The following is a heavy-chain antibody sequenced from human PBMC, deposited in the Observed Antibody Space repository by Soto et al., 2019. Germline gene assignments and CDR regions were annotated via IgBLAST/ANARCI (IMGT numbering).Heavy chain of an antibody. CDR1: GFTFDDYA. CDR2: ISWNSGSI. D-gene: IGHD3-22*01. V-gene: IGHV3-9*01. J-gene: IGHJ3*02. Sequence: GGSLRLSCAASGFTFDDYAMHWVRQAPGKGLEWVSGISWNSGSIGYADSVKGRFTISRDNAKNSLYLQMNSLRAEDTALYYCAKDRLSGGYELKDAFDIWGQGTMVTVSS. CDR3: AKDRLSGGYELKDAFDI.